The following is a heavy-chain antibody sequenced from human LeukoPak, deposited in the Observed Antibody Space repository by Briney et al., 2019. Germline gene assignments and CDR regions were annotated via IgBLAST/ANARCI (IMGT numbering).Heavy chain of an antibody. CDR2: ISSSSSYI. V-gene: IGHV3-21*01. J-gene: IGHJ1*01. CDR1: GFTFSSYS. CDR3: AASYSDSSGYYPGYFQH. D-gene: IGHD3-22*01. Sequence: GGSLRLSCAASGFTFSSYSMTWVRQAPGKGLEWVSSISSSSSYIYYADSVKGRFTITRDNAKASLYLQMPSLRAADTAVYYCAASYSDSSGYYPGYFQHWGQGTPGTVSS.